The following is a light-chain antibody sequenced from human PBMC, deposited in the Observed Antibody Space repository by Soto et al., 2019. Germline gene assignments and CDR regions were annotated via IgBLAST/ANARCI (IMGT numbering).Light chain of an antibody. Sequence: EIVLTQSPATLSLSPGERAILSCRASQSVSTFLAWFQQKPGQPPRLLIYNASNRTTGIPARFSGSGSGTDFTLTISSLQPEDFATYSCQQSYNSPQTFGQGTKVDIK. CDR2: NAS. CDR1: QSVSTF. V-gene: IGKV3-11*01. J-gene: IGKJ1*01. CDR3: QQSYNSPQT.